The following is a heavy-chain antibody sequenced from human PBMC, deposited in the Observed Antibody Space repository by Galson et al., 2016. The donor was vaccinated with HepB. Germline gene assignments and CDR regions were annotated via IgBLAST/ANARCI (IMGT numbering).Heavy chain of an antibody. J-gene: IGHJ1*01. Sequence: ETLSLTCTVFGPSLNSTPHYWTWVRQPPGKGLDWIGSIYYSGGAYYSPSLKSRILISVDTSQAHFSLKLTSVTAADTAVYYCASNWELPLDFWGQGLLVTVSS. D-gene: IGHD3-10*01. CDR1: GPSLNSTPHY. V-gene: IGHV4-39*07. CDR3: ASNWELPLDF. CDR2: IYYSGGA.